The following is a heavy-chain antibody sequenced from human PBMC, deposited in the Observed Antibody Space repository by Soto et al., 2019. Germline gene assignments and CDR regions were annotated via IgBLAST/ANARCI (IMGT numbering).Heavy chain of an antibody. CDR2: IYYSGST. V-gene: IGHV4-31*03. CDR3: ASGLRYFDWLYGY. Sequence: SLTLRLTCTVAGGSSSSGGYYRSWNSQHPGKGLEWIGYIYYSGSTYYNPSLKSRVTISVDTSKNQFSLKLSSVTAADTAVYYCASGLRYFDWLYGYWGQGTLVTVSS. D-gene: IGHD3-9*01. J-gene: IGHJ4*02. CDR1: GGSSSSGGYY.